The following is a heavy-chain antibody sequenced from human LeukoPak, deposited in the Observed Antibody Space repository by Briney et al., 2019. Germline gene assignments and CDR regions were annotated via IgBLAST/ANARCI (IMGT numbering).Heavy chain of an antibody. CDR1: GFTFSDYD. D-gene: IGHD1-1*01. CDR2: IGTAGDT. V-gene: IGHV3-13*01. Sequence: GGSPRLSCAASGFTFSDYDMHWVRQATGKGLEWVSAIGTAGDTYYTGSVRGRFTISRENAKNSLYLQMNSLRAGDTAVYYCARVAKERVGGVNCFDYWGQGTLVTVSS. CDR3: ARVAKERVGGVNCFDY. J-gene: IGHJ4*02.